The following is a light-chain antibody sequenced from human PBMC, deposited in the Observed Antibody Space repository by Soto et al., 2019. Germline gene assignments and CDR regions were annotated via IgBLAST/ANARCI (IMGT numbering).Light chain of an antibody. CDR1: QSVSSNF. CDR3: QQYDSSPRT. CDR2: GAS. J-gene: IGKJ1*01. V-gene: IGKV3-20*01. Sequence: ENVLTQSPGTLSLSPGERATLSCRASQSVSSNFLAWYQQKPGQAPRLLIYGASNRTTGIPDRFSGSGSGTDFTVTISRLEPEDCAVYYCQQYDSSPRTFGQGTKVEIK.